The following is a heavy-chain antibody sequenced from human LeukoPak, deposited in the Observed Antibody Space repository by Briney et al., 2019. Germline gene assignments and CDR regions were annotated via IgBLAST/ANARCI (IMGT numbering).Heavy chain of an antibody. CDR2: IIPIFGTA. J-gene: IGHJ4*02. D-gene: IGHD5-24*01. CDR1: GGTFSSYA. Sequence: ASVKVSCKASGGTFSSYAISWVRQAPGQGLEWMGGIIPIFGTANYARKFQGRVTITADESTSTAYMELSSLRSEDTAVYYCARFDGYNSNYWGQGTLVTVSS. CDR3: ARFDGYNSNY. V-gene: IGHV1-69*01.